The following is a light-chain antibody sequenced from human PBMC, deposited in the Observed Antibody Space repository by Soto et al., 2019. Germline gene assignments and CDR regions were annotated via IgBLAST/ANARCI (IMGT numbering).Light chain of an antibody. Sequence: EIVLTQSPGTLSLSPGERATLSCRASQSVSSSYLAWYQQKPGQAPRLLIYGASSRATVIPDRFSGSGSGTDFTLTISRPEPEDFAVYYCQQYGSSPLTFGQGTKVEIK. CDR3: QQYGSSPLT. CDR2: GAS. CDR1: QSVSSSY. J-gene: IGKJ1*01. V-gene: IGKV3-20*01.